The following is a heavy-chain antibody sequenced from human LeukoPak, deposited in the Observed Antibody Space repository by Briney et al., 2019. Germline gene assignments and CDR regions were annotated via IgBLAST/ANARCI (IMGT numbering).Heavy chain of an antibody. CDR1: GGSISSYY. V-gene: IGHV4-59*08. Sequence: PSETLSLTCTVSGGSISSYYWSWIRQPPGKGLEWIGYIYNSGSTNYKPSLKSRVIISVDTSKSQFSLKLNSVTAADTAVYYCASSLNWNDGVDYWGQGTLVTVSS. CDR2: IYNSGST. J-gene: IGHJ4*02. CDR3: ASSLNWNDGVDY. D-gene: IGHD1-1*01.